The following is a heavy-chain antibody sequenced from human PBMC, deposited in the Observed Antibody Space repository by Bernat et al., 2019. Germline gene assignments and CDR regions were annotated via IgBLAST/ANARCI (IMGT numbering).Heavy chain of an antibody. CDR2: ISYDGSNK. V-gene: IGHV3-30*18. D-gene: IGHD3-10*01. CDR3: AKDDYSGVRGVIIYYYYGMDV. Sequence: QVQLVESGGGVVQPGRSLRLSCAASGFTFSSYGMHWVRQAPGKGLEWVAVISYDGSNKYYADSVKGRFTISRDNSKNTLYLQMNSLRAEDTAVYYCAKDDYSGVRGVIIYYYYGMDVWGQGTTVTVSS. CDR1: GFTFSSYG. J-gene: IGHJ6*02.